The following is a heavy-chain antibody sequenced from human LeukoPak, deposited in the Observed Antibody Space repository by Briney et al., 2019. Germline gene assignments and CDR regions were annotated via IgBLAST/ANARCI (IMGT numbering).Heavy chain of an antibody. D-gene: IGHD3-3*01. CDR2: IYYSGSA. CDR1: GGSISSYY. CDR3: ARVRTWSGFPPLD. Sequence: MASETLSLTCTVSGGSISSYYWSWIRQPPGKGLEWIGYIYYSGSANYNPSLKSRVTISVDTSKNQFSLKLSSVTAADTAVYYCARVRTWSGFPPLDWGQGTLVTVSS. J-gene: IGHJ4*02. V-gene: IGHV4-59*01.